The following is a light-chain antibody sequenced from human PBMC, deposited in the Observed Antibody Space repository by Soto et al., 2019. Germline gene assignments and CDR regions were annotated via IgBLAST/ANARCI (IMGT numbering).Light chain of an antibody. V-gene: IGKV3-20*01. CDR2: GAS. J-gene: IGKJ1*01. CDR3: QHYGAPPRP. Sequence: EIVMTQSPDTLSLSPGERATLSCRASQTVTSNYFGWYQQKPGQAPRLVIYGASRRATGIPDRFSGSGSGTDFTLTISRLEPEDFAVYFCQHYGAPPRPFGQGTKVDIK. CDR1: QTVTSNY.